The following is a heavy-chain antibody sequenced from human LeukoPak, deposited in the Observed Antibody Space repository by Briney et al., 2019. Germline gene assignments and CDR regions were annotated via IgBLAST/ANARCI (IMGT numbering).Heavy chain of an antibody. CDR1: GGSFSGYY. CDR3: ARVVPYDFWSGHQLDV. D-gene: IGHD3-3*01. CDR2: INHSGST. V-gene: IGHV4-34*01. J-gene: IGHJ6*02. Sequence: SETLSLTCAVYGGSFSGYYWSWIRQPPGKGLEWIGEINHSGSTNYNPSLKSRVTISVDTSKNQFSLKLSSVTAADTAVYYCARVVPYDFWSGHQLDVWGQGTTGTVSS.